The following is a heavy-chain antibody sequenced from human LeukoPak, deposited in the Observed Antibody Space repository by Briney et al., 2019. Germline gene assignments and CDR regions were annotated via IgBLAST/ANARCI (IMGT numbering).Heavy chain of an antibody. V-gene: IGHV3-9*01. CDR2: ISWNSGSI. J-gene: IGHJ4*02. Sequence: GGSLRLSCAASGFTFDDYAMHWVRQAPGKGLEWVSGISWNSGSIGYADSVKGRFTISRDNAKNSLYLQMNSLRAEDTALYYCAKGRDLTVMASYFDYWGQGTLVTVSS. D-gene: IGHD5-18*01. CDR1: GFTFDDYA. CDR3: AKGRDLTVMASYFDY.